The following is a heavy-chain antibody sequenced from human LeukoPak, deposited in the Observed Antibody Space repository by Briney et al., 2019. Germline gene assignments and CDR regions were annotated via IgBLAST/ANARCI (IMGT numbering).Heavy chain of an antibody. V-gene: IGHV3-23*01. J-gene: IGHJ3*02. D-gene: IGHD3-10*01. Sequence: GGSVRLSCAASGFTFSSYSMSWVRQAPGEGLEWVSAISPSGDSTSYPDSVKGRFTISRDNSKNTLYLQMNSLRAEDTAVYYCANGYYYGSGSYYKEAFDIWGRGTMVTVSS. CDR1: GFTFSSYS. CDR3: ANGYYYGSGSYYKEAFDI. CDR2: ISPSGDST.